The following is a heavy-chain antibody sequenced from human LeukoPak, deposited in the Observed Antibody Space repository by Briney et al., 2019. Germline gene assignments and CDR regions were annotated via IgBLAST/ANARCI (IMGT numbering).Heavy chain of an antibody. V-gene: IGHV3-15*01. Sequence: GESLRLSCAASGFTFSNVWMSRVRQVPGKGLEWVGRIRRKTDGETTDHAAPVKGRFTISRDDSKNTLYLQMNSLKTEDTAVYYCVTDLVIQGYFDYWGQGALVTVSS. CDR3: VTDLVIQGYFDY. D-gene: IGHD2-21*01. J-gene: IGHJ4*02. CDR1: GFTFSNVW. CDR2: IRRKTDGETT.